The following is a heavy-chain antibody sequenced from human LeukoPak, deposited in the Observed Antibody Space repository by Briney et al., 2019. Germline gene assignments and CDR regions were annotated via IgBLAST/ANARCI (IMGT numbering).Heavy chain of an antibody. J-gene: IGHJ4*02. D-gene: IGHD6-19*01. CDR3: AKDSATFSGWHPLHNFDY. Sequence: GGSLRLSCAASGFTFGSYAMSWVRQAPGKGLEWVSAISGSGGSTYYADSVKGRFTISRDNPKNTLYLQMNSLRAEDTAVYYCAKDSATFSGWHPLHNFDYWGQGTLVTVSS. V-gene: IGHV3-23*01. CDR1: GFTFGSYA. CDR2: ISGSGGST.